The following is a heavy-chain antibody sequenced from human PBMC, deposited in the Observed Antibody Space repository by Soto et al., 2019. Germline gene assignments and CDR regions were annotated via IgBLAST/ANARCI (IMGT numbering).Heavy chain of an antibody. D-gene: IGHD6-6*01. CDR1: GGSISSSSYY. V-gene: IGHV4-39*01. CDR2: IYYSGST. Sequence: SETLSLTCTVSGGSISSSSYYWGWIRQPTGKGLEWIGSIYYSGSTYYNPSLKSRVTISVDTSKNQFSLKLSSVTAADTAVYYCARPTRGDSSSSWFDPWGQGTLVTVSS. J-gene: IGHJ5*02. CDR3: ARPTRGDSSSSWFDP.